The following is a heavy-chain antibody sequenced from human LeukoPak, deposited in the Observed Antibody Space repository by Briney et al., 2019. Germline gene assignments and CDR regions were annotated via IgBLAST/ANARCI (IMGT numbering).Heavy chain of an antibody. J-gene: IGHJ4*02. Sequence: SETLSLTCAVSGGSISSSNWWSWVRQPPGKGLEWIGEIYLSGSTNYNPSLKSRVTISLVKSKNHFSLKLRSVTAADTAVYYCARYHHLSNSGNHFDYWGQGTLVTVSS. D-gene: IGHD4-11*01. V-gene: IGHV4-4*02. CDR2: IYLSGST. CDR1: GGSISSSNW. CDR3: ARYHHLSNSGNHFDY.